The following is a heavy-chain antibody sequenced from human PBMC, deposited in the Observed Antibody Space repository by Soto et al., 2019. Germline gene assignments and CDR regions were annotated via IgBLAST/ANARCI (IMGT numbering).Heavy chain of an antibody. D-gene: IGHD5-18*01. CDR1: GYTFTSYA. CDR3: ATDGGYSHLYYYYYGMDV. J-gene: IGHJ6*02. V-gene: IGHV1-3*01. Sequence: SVKVSCRASGYTFTSYAMHWVRQAPGHRLEWMGWINAGNGSTKYSQKFQGRVTMTEDTSTDTAYMELSSLRSEDTAVYYCATDGGYSHLYYYYYGMDVWGQGTTVTVSS. CDR2: INAGNGST.